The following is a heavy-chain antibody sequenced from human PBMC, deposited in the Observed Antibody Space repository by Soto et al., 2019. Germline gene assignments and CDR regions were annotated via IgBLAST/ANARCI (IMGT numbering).Heavy chain of an antibody. J-gene: IGHJ6*02. D-gene: IGHD2-2*01. CDR3: AKCVSTSCQNYGMDV. Sequence: QTGGSLRLSCAASGFTFSSYGMHWVRQAPGKGLEWVAVISYDGSNKYYADSVKGRFTISRDNSKNTLYLQMNSLRAEDTAVYYCAKCVSTSCQNYGMDVWGQGTTVTVSS. CDR1: GFTFSSYG. CDR2: ISYDGSNK. V-gene: IGHV3-30*18.